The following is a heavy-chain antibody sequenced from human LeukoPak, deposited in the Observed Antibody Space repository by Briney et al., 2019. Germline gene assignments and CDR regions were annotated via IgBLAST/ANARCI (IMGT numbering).Heavy chain of an antibody. J-gene: IGHJ4*02. CDR3: AKFDC. CDR2: FSGSGGNT. CDR1: GFTFDDYG. Sequence: GGSLRLSCAASGFTFDDYGMSWVRQAPGKGLEWVSTFSGSGGNTYYADSVKGRFTISRDNSKNTLYLQMNSLRVEDTAVYYCAKFDCWGQGTLVTVSS. V-gene: IGHV3-23*01.